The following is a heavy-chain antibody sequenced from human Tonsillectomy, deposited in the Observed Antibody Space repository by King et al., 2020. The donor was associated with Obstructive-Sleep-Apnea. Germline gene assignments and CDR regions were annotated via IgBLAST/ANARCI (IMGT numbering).Heavy chain of an antibody. CDR3: ARGPLYYYYYHDMDV. Sequence: VQLVQSGGGVVQPGRSLRLSCAASGFPFSRYAMHWVRQAPGKGLEWVSVISYDGSNKYYADSVKGRFTISRDNSKNTLYLQMNSLRAEDTAVYYCARGPLYYYYYHDMDVWGQGTTVTVSS. CDR1: GFPFSRYA. CDR2: ISYDGSNK. V-gene: IGHV3-30*04. J-gene: IGHJ6*02.